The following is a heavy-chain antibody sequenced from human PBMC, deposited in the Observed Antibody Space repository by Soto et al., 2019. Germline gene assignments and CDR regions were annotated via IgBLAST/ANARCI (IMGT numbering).Heavy chain of an antibody. CDR1: GFTVSSNY. V-gene: IGHV3-53*01. CDR2: IYSGGST. D-gene: IGHD6-19*01. Sequence: EVQLVESGGGLIQPGGSLRLSCAASGFTVSSNYMSWVRQAPGKGLEWVSVIYSGGSTYYADSVKGRFTISRDNSKNTLYLQMNSLRAEDTTVYYCARMWGAVAGIAFDIWGQGTMVTVSS. CDR3: ARMWGAVAGIAFDI. J-gene: IGHJ3*02.